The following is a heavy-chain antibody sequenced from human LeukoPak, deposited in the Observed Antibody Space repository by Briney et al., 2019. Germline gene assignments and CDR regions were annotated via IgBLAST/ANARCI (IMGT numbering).Heavy chain of an antibody. CDR3: ARWGSDIAVAGPDAFDI. Sequence: SETLSLTCAVYGGSFSGYYWSWIRQPPGKGLEWIGEINHSGSTNYNPSLKSRVTISVDTSKNQFSLKLSSVTAADTAVYYCARWGSDIAVAGPDAFDIWGQGTMVTVSS. D-gene: IGHD6-19*01. CDR1: GGSFSGYY. CDR2: INHSGST. J-gene: IGHJ3*02. V-gene: IGHV4-34*01.